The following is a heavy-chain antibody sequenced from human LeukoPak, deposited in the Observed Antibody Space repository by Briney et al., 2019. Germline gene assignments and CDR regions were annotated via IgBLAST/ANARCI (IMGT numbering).Heavy chain of an antibody. J-gene: IGHJ4*02. CDR2: ISSSSSYI. CDR3: AKDMGGGYCSSTSCYAFDY. CDR1: GFTFSSYS. V-gene: IGHV3-21*04. Sequence: PGGSLRLSCAASGFTFSSYSMNWVRQAPGKGLEWVSSISSSSSYIYYADSVKGRFTISRDNAKNSLYLQMNSLRAEDTALYYCAKDMGGGYCSSTSCYAFDYWGQGTLVTVSS. D-gene: IGHD2-2*01.